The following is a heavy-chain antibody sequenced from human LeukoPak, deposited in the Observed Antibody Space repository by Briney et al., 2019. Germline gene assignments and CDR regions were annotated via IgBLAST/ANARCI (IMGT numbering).Heavy chain of an antibody. D-gene: IGHD5-24*01. V-gene: IGHV5-51*01. CDR3: TRHADGSNWFDP. CDR2: IYPDDSDT. J-gene: IGHJ5*02. CDR1: GYSFTTYW. Sequence: GESLKISCKGSGYSFTTYWVGWVRQMPGKGLEWMGMIYPDDSDTRYSPSFQGQVTISADTSISTAYLQWTSLKSSDTAMYYCTRHADGSNWFDPWGQGTLVIVSS.